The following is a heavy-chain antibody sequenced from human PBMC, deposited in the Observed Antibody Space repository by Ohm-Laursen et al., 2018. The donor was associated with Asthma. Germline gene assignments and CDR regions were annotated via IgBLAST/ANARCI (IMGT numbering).Heavy chain of an antibody. Sequence: SLRLSCSASGFSFSSYSMNWVRQAPGKGLEWLSSISSSSTSIFSADSVKGRFTISRDNAKNSLYLQMNSLRAEDTALYYCAKDIGAAVAGTAGYFDYWGQGTLVTVSS. V-gene: IGHV3-21*04. CDR1: GFSFSSYS. CDR3: AKDIGAAVAGTAGYFDY. CDR2: ISSSSTSI. J-gene: IGHJ4*02. D-gene: IGHD6-19*01.